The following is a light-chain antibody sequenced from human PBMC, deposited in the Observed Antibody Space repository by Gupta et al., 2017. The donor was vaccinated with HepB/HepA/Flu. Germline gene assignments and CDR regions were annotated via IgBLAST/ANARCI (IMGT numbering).Light chain of an antibody. CDR3: QQSYSSLLT. Sequence: NQSTQSPSSLPASVGDRVTITYRASQRVSTKLNWYQQKPGKVPKLLIFGSSTLQGGVPSRFSGSGSGTDFTLTISSLQPEDFATYYCQQSYSSLLTFGGGTKVEV. J-gene: IGKJ4*01. CDR1: QRVSTK. CDR2: GSS. V-gene: IGKV1-39*01.